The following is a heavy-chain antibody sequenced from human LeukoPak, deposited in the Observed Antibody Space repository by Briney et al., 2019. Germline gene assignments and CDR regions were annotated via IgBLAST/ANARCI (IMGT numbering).Heavy chain of an antibody. CDR3: ARGTTVVTPYYFDY. CDR2: IYYSGST. V-gene: IGHV4-59*01. D-gene: IGHD4-17*01. Sequence: SETLSLTCCVHGGPISSCLWSWIRQPPGKGLEWIGYIYYSGSTNYNPSLKSRVTISVDTSKNQFSLKLSSVTAADTAVYYCARGTTVVTPYYFDYWGQGTLVTVSS. J-gene: IGHJ4*02. CDR1: GGPISSCL.